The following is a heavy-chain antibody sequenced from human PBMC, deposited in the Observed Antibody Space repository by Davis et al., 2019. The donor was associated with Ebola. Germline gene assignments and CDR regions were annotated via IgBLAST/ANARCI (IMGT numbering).Heavy chain of an antibody. V-gene: IGHV1-46*03. CDR2: INPSGGST. CDR1: GGTFSSYA. J-gene: IGHJ6*02. D-gene: IGHD3-22*01. CDR3: AREPIVVISTTYFYYGLDV. Sequence: AASVKVSCKASGGTFSSYAISWVRQAPGQGLEWMAIINPSGGSTSYAQKFQGRVTLTRDTSTSTVYMELSSLRSEDTAVYFCAREPIVVISTTYFYYGLDVWGQGTTVTVSS.